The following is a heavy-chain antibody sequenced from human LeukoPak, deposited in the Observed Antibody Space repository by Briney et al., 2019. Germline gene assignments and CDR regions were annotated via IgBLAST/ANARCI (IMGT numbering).Heavy chain of an antibody. J-gene: IGHJ4*02. V-gene: IGHV3-7*01. CDR2: IKQDGSEK. CDR3: AREYVLRYFDSLLPDPALDY. CDR1: GFTFSGYW. Sequence: GGSLRLSCAASGFTFSGYWMSWVRQAPGKGLEWVANIKQDGSEKYYVDSMKGRFTISRDNAKNSLYLQMNSLRAEDTAVYYCAREYVLRYFDSLLPDPALDYWGQGTLATVSS. D-gene: IGHD3-9*01.